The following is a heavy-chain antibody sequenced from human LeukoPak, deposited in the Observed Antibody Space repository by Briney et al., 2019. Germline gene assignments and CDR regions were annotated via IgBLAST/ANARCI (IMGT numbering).Heavy chain of an antibody. V-gene: IGHV3-30*04. Sequence: GGSLRLSCAASGFTFSSYAMRRVRQAPGKGLEWVAVISYDGSNKYYADSVKGRFTISRDNSKNTLYLQMNSLRAEDTAVYYCAKGSKVVVLTREHYRDGWGKASTVTICS. J-gene: IGHJ6*03. CDR3: AKGSKVVVLTREHYRDG. D-gene: IGHD3-22*01. CDR2: ISYDGSNK. CDR1: GFTFSSYA.